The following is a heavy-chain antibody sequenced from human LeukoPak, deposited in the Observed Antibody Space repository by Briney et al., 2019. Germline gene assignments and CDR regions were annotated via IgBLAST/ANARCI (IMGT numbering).Heavy chain of an antibody. V-gene: IGHV4-34*01. CDR3: ARARGYYTIFGVVDPYYYYGMDV. J-gene: IGHJ6*02. CDR1: GGSFSGYY. Sequence: SETLSLTCAVYGGSFSGYYWSWIRQPPGKGLEWIGEINHSGSTNYNPSLKSRVTISVDTSKNQFSLKLSSATAADTAVYYCARARGYYTIFGVVDPYYYYGMDVWGQGTTVTVSS. D-gene: IGHD3-3*01. CDR2: INHSGST.